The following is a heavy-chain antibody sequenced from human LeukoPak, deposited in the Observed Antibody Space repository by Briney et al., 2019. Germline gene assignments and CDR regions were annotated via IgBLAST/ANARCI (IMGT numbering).Heavy chain of an antibody. J-gene: IGHJ6*03. D-gene: IGHD5-18*01. Sequence: ASVKVSCKASGYTFTGYYMHWVRQAPGQGLERMGVIDPSGGNTTYAQRFQGRVTMARDTSTSTVYLQLSSLRSEDTAMYFCARDRDSFGPFSFYYMDVWGKGTTVTVSS. CDR3: ARDRDSFGPFSFYYMDV. CDR1: GYTFTGYY. CDR2: IDPSGGNT. V-gene: IGHV1-46*01.